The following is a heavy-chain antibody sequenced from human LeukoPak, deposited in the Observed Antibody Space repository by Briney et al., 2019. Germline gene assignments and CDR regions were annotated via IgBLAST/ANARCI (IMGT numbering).Heavy chain of an antibody. J-gene: IGHJ4*02. CDR3: ARDGCGSSSCLDY. V-gene: IGHV4-59*01. Sequence: PSETLSLTCTVSGGSISSYYWSWIRQPPGKGLEWIGYITYSGKTNYHPSLKSRVTIAVDTSKNHFSLKLSSVTAADTAVYYCARDGCGSSSCLDYWGQGTLVTVSP. CDR2: ITYSGKT. D-gene: IGHD6-6*01. CDR1: GGSISSYY.